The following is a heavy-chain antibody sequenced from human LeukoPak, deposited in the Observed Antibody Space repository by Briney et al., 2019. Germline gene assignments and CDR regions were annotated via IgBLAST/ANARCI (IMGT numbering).Heavy chain of an antibody. D-gene: IGHD6-6*01. CDR2: ITGSGGFT. Sequence: GGSLRLSCAASGFPFSTYAMNWVRQAPGKGLEWVSVITGSGGFTQYADSVKGRFTISRDNSKNTVYLQMNSLRAEDTALYYCVKASSSSPQYNWFDAWGQGTLVTVSS. J-gene: IGHJ5*02. CDR1: GFPFSTYA. CDR3: VKASSSSPQYNWFDA. V-gene: IGHV3-23*01.